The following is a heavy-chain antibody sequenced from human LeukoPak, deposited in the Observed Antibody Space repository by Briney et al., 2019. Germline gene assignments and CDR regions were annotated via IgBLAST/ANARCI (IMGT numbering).Heavy chain of an antibody. Sequence: GASVKVSCKASGYTLTSYYMQWVRQAPGQGLEWMGIINPNDATTSSARKFQGRVTMTRDTSTSTVYKELRSLTSEDTAVYYCARVDCSGGSCYRFDYWGQGTLVTVSS. CDR3: ARVDCSGGSCYRFDY. J-gene: IGHJ4*02. D-gene: IGHD2-15*01. CDR2: INPNDATT. V-gene: IGHV1-46*01. CDR1: GYTLTSYY.